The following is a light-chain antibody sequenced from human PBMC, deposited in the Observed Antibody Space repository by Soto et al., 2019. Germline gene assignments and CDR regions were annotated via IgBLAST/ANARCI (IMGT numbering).Light chain of an antibody. J-gene: IGLJ1*01. V-gene: IGLV2-23*02. Sequence: QSALTQPASVSGSPGQSITMSCTGTSSDVGSYNLVSWYQQHPGKAPKLMIYEVSKRPSGVSNRFSGSKSGNTASLTISGLQAEDEADYYCCSYAGSRTFYVFGTGTKVTVL. CDR1: SSDVGSYNL. CDR2: EVS. CDR3: CSYAGSRTFYV.